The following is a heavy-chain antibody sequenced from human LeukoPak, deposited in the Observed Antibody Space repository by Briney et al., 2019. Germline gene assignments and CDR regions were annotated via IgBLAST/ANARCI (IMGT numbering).Heavy chain of an antibody. D-gene: IGHD4-11*01. J-gene: IGHJ4*02. Sequence: PSETLSLTCTVSGGSLSSYYRSWIRQPASKGLEWIGRFYISGSTNYNPSLKSRVTMSVDTSKNQFSLRLNSVTAADTAVYYCARDFLLQSEGLFDYWGQGTLVTVSS. CDR2: FYISGST. CDR3: ARDFLLQSEGLFDY. V-gene: IGHV4-4*07. CDR1: GGSLSSYY.